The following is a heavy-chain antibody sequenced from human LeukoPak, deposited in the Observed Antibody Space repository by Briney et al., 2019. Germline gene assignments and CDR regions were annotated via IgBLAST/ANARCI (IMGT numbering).Heavy chain of an antibody. J-gene: IGHJ6*02. Sequence: GGSLRLSCAASGFTFSSYAMSWVRQAPGKGLEWVSAISGSGGSTYYADSVKGRFTISRDNFKNTLYPQMNSLRAEDTAVYYCAKSLEWLLSGPYDVWGQGTTVTVSS. V-gene: IGHV3-23*01. D-gene: IGHD3-3*01. CDR3: AKSLEWLLSGPYDV. CDR1: GFTFSSYA. CDR2: ISGSGGST.